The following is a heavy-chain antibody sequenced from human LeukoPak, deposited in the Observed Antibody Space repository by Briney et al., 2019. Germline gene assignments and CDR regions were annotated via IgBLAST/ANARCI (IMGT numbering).Heavy chain of an antibody. Sequence: GGSLRFSSAASGFTFNNSGMNWFRQAPEKGLECVSFTDTSGSYIYYADSVKVRSTISRDNANNLLFRQMTSLRGDYKAVYYCATGRSITLLRGVAMSDGFDIWGQGAMVAVSS. V-gene: IGHV3-21*06. D-gene: IGHD3-10*01. J-gene: IGHJ3*02. CDR1: GFTFNNSG. CDR2: TDTSGSYI. CDR3: ATGRSITLLRGVAMSDGFDI.